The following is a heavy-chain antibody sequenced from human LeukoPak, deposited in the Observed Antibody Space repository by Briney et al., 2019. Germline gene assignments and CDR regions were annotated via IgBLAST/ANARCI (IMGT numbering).Heavy chain of an antibody. Sequence: GGSLRLSCAAPGFRFSNSWMTWFRQAPGKGLEWVAGIKQDGSARHYVDSVTGRFTISRDNAKNSLYLLMNSLRVEDTAVYYCARDDPGYGANVDWGQGTLVTVSS. J-gene: IGHJ4*02. D-gene: IGHD4/OR15-4a*01. CDR3: ARDDPGYGANVD. CDR2: IKQDGSAR. V-gene: IGHV3-7*01. CDR1: GFRFSNSW.